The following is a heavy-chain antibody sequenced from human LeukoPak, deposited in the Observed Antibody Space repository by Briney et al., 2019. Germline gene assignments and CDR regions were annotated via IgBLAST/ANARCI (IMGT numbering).Heavy chain of an antibody. CDR2: INPNNGGT. CDR3: ARDRVPFYSSTFKDYYLQYGLDV. J-gene: IGHJ6*02. CDR1: GYTFSSHY. V-gene: IGHV1-2*02. Sequence: EASVTVSCKASGYTFSSHYLHWVRQAPGQGLEWKGWINPNNGGTSYAQRFQGRVSLTRDTSISTAYMEVSRLRSDDTALYFCARDRVPFYSSTFKDYYLQYGLDVWGQGTTVAVSS. D-gene: IGHD6-13*01.